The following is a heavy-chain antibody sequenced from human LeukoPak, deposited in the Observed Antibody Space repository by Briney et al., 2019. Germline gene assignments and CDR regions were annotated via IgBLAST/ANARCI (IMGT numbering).Heavy chain of an antibody. CDR2: ISNVGFST. CDR1: GGSLSGYQ. D-gene: IGHD6-6*01. J-gene: IGHJ6*03. Sequence: PSETLSLTCAVSGGSLSGYQWSWIRQSPGKGLEWVSYISNVGFSTHYADSVKGRFTVSRDNAKNSLFLQMDSLRAEDTAVYYCARLSIAAPPYYYYYYYMDVWGKGTTVTVSS. V-gene: IGHV3-11*01. CDR3: ARLSIAAPPYYYYYYYMDV.